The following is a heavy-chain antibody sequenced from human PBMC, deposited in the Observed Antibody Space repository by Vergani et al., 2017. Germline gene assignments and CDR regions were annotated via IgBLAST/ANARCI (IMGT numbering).Heavy chain of an antibody. Sequence: EVQLLESGGGLVQPGGSLRLSCEASGFSFPGYAMSWVRQAPGKGLEWVSSVSVISATPYYADSVKGRFISSRDNSKNMLHLQMNSLRADDTAVYYCTKGSRGYTGYFFDYWGQGTLATVSS. J-gene: IGHJ4*02. CDR2: VSVISATP. D-gene: IGHD5-12*01. CDR1: GFSFPGYA. CDR3: TKGSRGYTGYFFDY. V-gene: IGHV3-23*01.